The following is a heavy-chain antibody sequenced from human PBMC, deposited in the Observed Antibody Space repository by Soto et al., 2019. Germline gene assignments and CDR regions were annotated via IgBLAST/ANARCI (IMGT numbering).Heavy chain of an antibody. J-gene: IGHJ4*02. CDR3: ARDFRAAAGL. CDR1: GFSVSSTS. V-gene: IGHV3-66*01. D-gene: IGHD6-13*01. Sequence: GGSLRLSCAASGFSVSSTSMSWVRQAPGKGLEWVSVIYSGGNTYYADSVKGRFTISRDFSKNTLFLQMNSLRVEDTAVYYCARDFRAAAGLWGQGTLVTVSS. CDR2: IYSGGNT.